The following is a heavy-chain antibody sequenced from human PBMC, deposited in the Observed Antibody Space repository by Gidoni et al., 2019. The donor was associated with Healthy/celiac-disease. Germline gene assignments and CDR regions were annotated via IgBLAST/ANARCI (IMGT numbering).Heavy chain of an antibody. CDR2: INTNTGNQ. CDR3: ARGGADTDMVFPSDAFDI. Sequence: QVQLVQSGSELKKPGASVKVSCKASGYTLTSYAMNWVRQAPGQWREWMGWINTNTGNQTYAQGFTGRFVFSLDTSVSTAYLQISSLKAEDTAVYYCARGGADTDMVFPSDAFDIWGQGTMVTVSS. CDR1: GYTLTSYA. D-gene: IGHD5-18*01. J-gene: IGHJ3*02. V-gene: IGHV7-4-1*02.